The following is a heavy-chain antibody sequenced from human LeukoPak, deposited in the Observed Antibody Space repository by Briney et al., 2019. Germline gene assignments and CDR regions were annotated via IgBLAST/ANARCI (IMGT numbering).Heavy chain of an antibody. CDR1: GFNFRLYS. CDR3: APGYCTTTSCSHYFDY. V-gene: IGHV3-48*01. CDR2: ISSSLNTF. J-gene: IGHJ4*02. D-gene: IGHD2-2*01. Sequence: GGSLRLSCAASGFNFRLYSMNWVRQAPGKGLEWLSYISSSLNTFYYAPSVKGRFTISRDNAKNSLYLQMNSLRAEDTAVYYCAPGYCTTTSCSHYFDYWGQGTLVTVSS.